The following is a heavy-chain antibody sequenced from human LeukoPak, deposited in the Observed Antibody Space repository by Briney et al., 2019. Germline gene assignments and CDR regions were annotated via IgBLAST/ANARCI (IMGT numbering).Heavy chain of an antibody. CDR3: ATGPQLWRQDGWFDP. Sequence: GASVKVSCKVSGYTLTELSMHWVRQATGKGLEWMGGFDPEDGETIYAQKFQGRVTMTEDTSTDTAYMELSSLRSEDTAVYYCATGPQLWRQDGWFDPWAREPWSPSPQ. D-gene: IGHD5-24*01. CDR2: FDPEDGET. V-gene: IGHV1-24*01. CDR1: GYTLTELS. J-gene: IGHJ5*02.